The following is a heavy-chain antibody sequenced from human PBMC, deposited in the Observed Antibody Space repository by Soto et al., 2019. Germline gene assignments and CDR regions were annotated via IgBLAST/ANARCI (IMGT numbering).Heavy chain of an antibody. CDR1: GGNFRDYT. CDR3: AGDSGPTWMPRPNCFDS. V-gene: IGHV1-69*01. D-gene: IGHD3-10*01. Sequence: QVQLVQSGAEVKKPGSSVKVSCKASGGNFRDYTINWVRQAPGHGLEWMGGVIPVFGTTTYAQKFQGRVTITADESTTTAYMELSSLTSDDTAVYFCAGDSGPTWMPRPNCFDSWGQGTLVTVSS. CDR2: VIPVFGTT. J-gene: IGHJ4*02.